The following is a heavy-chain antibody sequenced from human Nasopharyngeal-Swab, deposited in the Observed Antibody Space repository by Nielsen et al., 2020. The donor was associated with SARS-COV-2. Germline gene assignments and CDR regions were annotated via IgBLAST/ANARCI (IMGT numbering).Heavy chain of an antibody. Sequence: ASVKVSCKASGYTLSTYAMYWVRQAPGQRPEFMGWINAGKGNTYYSQKFQGRVTMTRDTSTNTVYMELSSLRSEDTAVYYCVRAWQQYFDSWGQGTLVTVSS. V-gene: IGHV1-3*01. CDR2: INAGKGNT. CDR1: GYTLSTYA. CDR3: VRAWQQYFDS. J-gene: IGHJ4*02.